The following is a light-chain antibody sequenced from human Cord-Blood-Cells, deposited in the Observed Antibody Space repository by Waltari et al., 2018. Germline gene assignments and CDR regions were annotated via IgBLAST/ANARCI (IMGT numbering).Light chain of an antibody. CDR2: DVS. Sequence: QSALTQPASASGSPGQSITISCTETSSDVGGYNYVSWYQQHPGKAPKLMIYDVSNRPSGVSNRFSGSKSGNTASLTISGLQAEDEADYYCSSYTSSSTPLFGGGTKLTVL. CDR3: SSYTSSSTPL. CDR1: SSDVGGYNY. J-gene: IGLJ3*02. V-gene: IGLV2-14*01.